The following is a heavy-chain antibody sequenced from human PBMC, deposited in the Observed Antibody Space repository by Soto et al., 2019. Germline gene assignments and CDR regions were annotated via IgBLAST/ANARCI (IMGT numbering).Heavy chain of an antibody. V-gene: IGHV3-7*01. CDR1: GFTFSNYW. Sequence: EVQVVESGGGLVQPGGSLRLSCVASGFTFSNYWMTWVRQAPGKGPERVANIKQDGSAKYYLDSVKGRITISRDNAKNSLWLQMNSLRVEDTAVYYCARVANRYFDLWGRGTLVTVSS. CDR3: ARVANRYFDL. CDR2: IKQDGSAK. J-gene: IGHJ2*01.